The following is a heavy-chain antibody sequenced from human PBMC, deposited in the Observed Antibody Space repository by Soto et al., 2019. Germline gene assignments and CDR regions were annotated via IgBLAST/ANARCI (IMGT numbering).Heavy chain of an antibody. CDR1: GFTFSTFA. D-gene: IGHD2-15*01. Sequence: PXGSLRLSCSAAGFTFSTFAMTWVRQAPGKGLEGVSVISGVSNSEYYADSVKGRFTISRDNSKNTLYLQMNSLRAEDTAVYYCARSRSASYYFDSWGQGTLVTVS. CDR2: ISGVSNSE. J-gene: IGHJ4*02. V-gene: IGHV3-23*01. CDR3: ARSRSASYYFDS.